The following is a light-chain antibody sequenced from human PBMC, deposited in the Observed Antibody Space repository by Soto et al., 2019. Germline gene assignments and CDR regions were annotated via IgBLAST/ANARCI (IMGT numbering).Light chain of an antibody. CDR3: QQRSNWPQIT. CDR2: DAS. CDR1: QSVSSY. J-gene: IGKJ5*01. V-gene: IGKV3-11*01. Sequence: EMVLTQSPATLSLSPGERATLSCRASQSVSSYLAWYHQKPGQAPRLLIYDASNRATGIPARFSGRGSGTDFTLTISSLEPEDVAVYYCQQRSNWPQITVGRGTRLEIK.